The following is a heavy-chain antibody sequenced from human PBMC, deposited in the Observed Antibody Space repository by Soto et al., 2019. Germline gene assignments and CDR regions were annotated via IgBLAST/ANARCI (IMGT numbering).Heavy chain of an antibody. Sequence: GGSLRLSCAASGFTFSSYGMHWVRQAPGKGLEWVAVIWYDGSNKYYADSVKGRFTISRDNSKNTLYLQMNSLRAEDTAVYYCARDRGGYETRNYFDYWGQGTLVTVSS. CDR2: IWYDGSNK. V-gene: IGHV3-33*01. CDR1: GFTFSSYG. CDR3: ARDRGGYETRNYFDY. J-gene: IGHJ4*02. D-gene: IGHD5-12*01.